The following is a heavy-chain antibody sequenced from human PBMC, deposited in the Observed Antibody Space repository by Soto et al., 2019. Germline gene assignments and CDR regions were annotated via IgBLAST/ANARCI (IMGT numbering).Heavy chain of an antibody. V-gene: IGHV3-15*01. CDR1: GFTFSNAW. Sequence: GGSLRLSCAASGFTFSNAWMSWVRQAPGKGLEWVGRIKSKTDGGTKVYAAPVKGRFTISRDDSKNTLYLQMNSLKTEDTAVYYCTTDITIFGVNYLPLNDDYWGQGTLVTVSS. CDR2: IKSKTDGGTK. D-gene: IGHD3-3*01. CDR3: TTDITIFGVNYLPLNDDY. J-gene: IGHJ4*02.